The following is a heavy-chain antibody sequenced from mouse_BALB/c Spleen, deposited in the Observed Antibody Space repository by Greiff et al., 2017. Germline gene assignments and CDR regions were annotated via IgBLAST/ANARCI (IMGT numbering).Heavy chain of an antibody. CDR2: IYPGDGDT. V-gene: IGHV1-82*01. J-gene: IGHJ4*01. CDR3: APCGYDGRYYAMDY. Sequence: VQLQQSGPELVKPGASVTISCKASGYAFSSSWMNWVKQRPGQGLEWIGRIYPGDGDTNYNGKFKGKATLTADKSSSTAYMQLSSLTSVDSAVYFCAPCGYDGRYYAMDYWGQGTSVTGSA. D-gene: IGHD2-2*01. CDR1: GYAFSSSW.